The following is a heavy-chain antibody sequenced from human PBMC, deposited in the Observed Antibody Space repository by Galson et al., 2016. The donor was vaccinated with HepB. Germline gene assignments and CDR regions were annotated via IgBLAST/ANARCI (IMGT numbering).Heavy chain of an antibody. V-gene: IGHV3-23*01. CDR3: AIDPSHWIENPFAL. J-gene: IGHJ4*02. CDR1: GFTFKNFG. D-gene: IGHD2-2*03. Sequence: SLRLSCAASGFTFKNFGMTWVRQAPGKGLEWVSTICGSCGDIDYADSVQGRFTISRDNSKNTLALKMNSRRAEDTRTYYCAIDPSHWIENPFALWGQGTLVTVSS. CDR2: ICGSCGDI.